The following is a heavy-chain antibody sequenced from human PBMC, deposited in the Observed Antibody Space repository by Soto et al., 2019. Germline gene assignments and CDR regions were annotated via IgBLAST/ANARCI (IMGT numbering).Heavy chain of an antibody. CDR2: IYYSGAT. Sequence: PSETLSLTCTVSGGSISSNSYYWDWIRQPPGKGLEWIGSIYYSGATYYNPSLQSRVTISVDTSKNQFSLHLSSVTAADMAVYYCARHAAYDSVRGNSDGNDYWGQGTLVTVSS. V-gene: IGHV4-39*01. CDR1: GGSISSNSYY. J-gene: IGHJ4*02. CDR3: ARHAAYDSVRGNSDGNDY. D-gene: IGHD3-16*01.